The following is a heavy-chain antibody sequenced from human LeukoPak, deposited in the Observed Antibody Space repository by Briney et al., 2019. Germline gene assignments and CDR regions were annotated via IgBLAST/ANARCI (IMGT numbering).Heavy chain of an antibody. J-gene: IGHJ4*02. CDR1: GGSIYNYY. V-gene: IGHV4-4*07. Sequence: PSETLSLTCTVSGGSIYNYYWSWIRQPAGKGLEWIGRIYTSGSTNYNPSLKSRVTMSVDTSKNQFSLKLSSVTAADTAVYYCARSLSSGWFPFDYWGQGTLVTVSS. CDR2: IYTSGST. D-gene: IGHD6-19*01. CDR3: ARSLSSGWFPFDY.